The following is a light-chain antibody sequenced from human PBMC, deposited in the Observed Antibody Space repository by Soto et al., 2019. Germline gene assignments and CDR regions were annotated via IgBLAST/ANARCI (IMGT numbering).Light chain of an antibody. Sequence: EIVMTQSPATLSVSPGERATLSCRASQSISSKLAWYQQKPGQAPRRLIYGASTRATGIPVRFSGSGSGTEFTLTITSLQSEDFAVYYCQEYNNWHPITFGGGTKVEIK. CDR3: QEYNNWHPIT. J-gene: IGKJ4*01. CDR1: QSISSK. V-gene: IGKV3-15*01. CDR2: GAS.